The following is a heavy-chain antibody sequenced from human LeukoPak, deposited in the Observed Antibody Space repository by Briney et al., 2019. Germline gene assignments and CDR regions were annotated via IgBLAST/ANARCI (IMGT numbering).Heavy chain of an antibody. CDR1: GFTFSSYA. V-gene: IGHV3-30-3*01. J-gene: IGHJ6*02. CDR3: ARDRIVVVTATLYYYFGMDV. Sequence: GGSLRLSCAASGFTFSSYAMHWVRQAPGKGLEWVAVISFDGSNKYYADSVKVRFTISRDNSKNTLYLQMNSLRAEDTAVYYCARDRIVVVTATLYYYFGMDVWGQGTTVTVSS. D-gene: IGHD2-21*02. CDR2: ISFDGSNK.